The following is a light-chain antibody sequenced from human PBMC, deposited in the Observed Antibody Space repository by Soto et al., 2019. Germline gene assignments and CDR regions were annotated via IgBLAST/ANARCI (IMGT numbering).Light chain of an antibody. Sequence: QSALTQPASVSGSPGQSITISCSGTTXDVGTFGLVSWFQQHPGKAPKLMIYEGSKRPAGVSKRFSGSKSGDTASLTISGLQAEDEADYYCSSYAGSTTFYVFGTGTKVTVL. CDR2: EGS. J-gene: IGLJ1*01. CDR3: SSYAGSTTFYV. CDR1: TXDVGTFGL. V-gene: IGLV2-23*01.